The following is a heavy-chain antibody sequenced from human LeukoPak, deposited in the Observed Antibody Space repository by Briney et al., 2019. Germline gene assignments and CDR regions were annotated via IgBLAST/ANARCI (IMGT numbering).Heavy chain of an antibody. J-gene: IGHJ6*02. CDR2: IYYSGST. V-gene: IGHV4-59*01. D-gene: IGHD2-21*02. CDR3: ARGDFDYYYYYYYGMDV. Sequence: PSETLSLTCTVSGGSISSYYWSWIRQPPGKGLEWIGYIYYSGSTNYNPSLKSRVTISVDTSKNQISLKLSSVTAADTAVYYCARGDFDYYYYYYYGMDVWGQGTTVTVSS. CDR1: GGSISSYY.